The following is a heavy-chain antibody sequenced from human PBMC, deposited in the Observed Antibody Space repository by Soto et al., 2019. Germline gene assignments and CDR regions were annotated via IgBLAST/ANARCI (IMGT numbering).Heavy chain of an antibody. CDR2: ISAYNGNT. J-gene: IGHJ6*02. CDR3: ARDPDRLGLYYYYGMDV. CDR1: GYTFTSYG. V-gene: IGHV1-18*04. Sequence: ASVKVSCKASGYTFTSYGISWVRQAPGQGLEWMGWISAYNGNTNYAQKLQGRVTMTTDTSTSTAYMELRSLRSDDTAVYYCARDPDRLGLYYYYGMDVWGQGTTVTVSS. D-gene: IGHD3-10*01.